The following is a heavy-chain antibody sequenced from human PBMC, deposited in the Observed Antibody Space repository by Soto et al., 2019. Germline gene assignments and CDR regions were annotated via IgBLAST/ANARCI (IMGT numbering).Heavy chain of an antibody. V-gene: IGHV3-30-3*01. Sequence: QVQLVEAGGGGVQPGRALRLSCAASGFTFSSYAMHWVRQAPGKGLERVAVISYDGSNKYYADSVKGRFTISRDNSKNTLYLQMNSLRAEDTAVYYCASDFVVVTATHHFDYWGQGTLVTVSS. CDR2: ISYDGSNK. CDR1: GFTFSSYA. J-gene: IGHJ4*02. D-gene: IGHD2-21*02. CDR3: ASDFVVVTATHHFDY.